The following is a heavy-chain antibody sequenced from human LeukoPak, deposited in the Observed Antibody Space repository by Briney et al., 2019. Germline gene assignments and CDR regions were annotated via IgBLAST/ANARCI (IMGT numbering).Heavy chain of an antibody. D-gene: IGHD2-15*01. CDR1: GFTFSSYD. Sequence: GGSLRLSCAASGFTFSSYDMHWVRQVIGKGLEWVSGINKVGDTYYPDSVKGRFTVSREDAKNSFYLQMNSLRVGDTAVSYCARRLQGVGFDYWGQGILVSVSS. CDR3: ARRLQGVGFDY. J-gene: IGHJ4*02. V-gene: IGHV3-13*01. CDR2: INKVGDT.